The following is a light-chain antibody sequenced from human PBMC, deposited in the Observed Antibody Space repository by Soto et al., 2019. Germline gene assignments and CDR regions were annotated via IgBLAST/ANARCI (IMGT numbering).Light chain of an antibody. V-gene: IGLV2-14*01. CDR2: EVT. Sequence: QAVVTQPASVSGSPGQSITISCTGTSSDVGGYKYVCWYQQHPGKAPKLMIYEVTNRPSGVSNRFSGSKSGNTASLTISALQAEDAADYYCSSYTSNTTLVVFGGGTKLTVL. CDR1: SSDVGGYKY. J-gene: IGLJ3*02. CDR3: SSYTSNTTLVV.